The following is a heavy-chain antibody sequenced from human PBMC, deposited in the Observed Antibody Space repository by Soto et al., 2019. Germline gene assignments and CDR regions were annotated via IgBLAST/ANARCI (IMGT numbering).Heavy chain of an antibody. J-gene: IGHJ4*02. CDR1: GVSIRASSYY. CDR3: ARHGSY. Sequence: QMQLQESGPGLVKPSETLSLTCTVSGVSIRASSYYWGWIRQPPGKRLEWIGTIYYNGETFYHPSLKSRITMSIHTSKNQFSLNMTSVTAADTAVYYCARHGSYWGQGTLVTVSS. CDR2: IYYNGET. V-gene: IGHV4-39*01.